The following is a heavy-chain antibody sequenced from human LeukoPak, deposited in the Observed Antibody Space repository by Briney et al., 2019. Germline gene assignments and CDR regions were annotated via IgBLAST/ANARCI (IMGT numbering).Heavy chain of an antibody. Sequence: SETLSLTCTVSGGSISSSSYYWGWIRQPPGKGLEWIGYIYYSGSTNYNPSLKGRVTISVDTSKNQFSLKLSSVTAADTAVYYCAREDSGYGFDYWGQGTLVTVSS. V-gene: IGHV4-61*01. CDR1: GGSISSSSYY. J-gene: IGHJ4*02. D-gene: IGHD5-12*01. CDR2: IYYSGST. CDR3: AREDSGYGFDY.